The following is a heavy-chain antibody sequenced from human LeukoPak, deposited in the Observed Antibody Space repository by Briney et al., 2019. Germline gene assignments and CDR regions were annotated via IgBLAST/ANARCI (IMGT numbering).Heavy chain of an antibody. CDR2: FDPEDGET. Sequence: ASVKVSCKVSGYTLTELSMHWVRQAPGIGLEWMGGFDPEDGETIYAQKFQGRVTMTEDTSTDTAYMELSSLRSEDTAVYYCATDLVSRRLAGANAFDYWGQGTLVTVSS. CDR3: ATDLVSRRLAGANAFDY. V-gene: IGHV1-24*01. J-gene: IGHJ4*02. D-gene: IGHD4/OR15-4a*01. CDR1: GYTLTELS.